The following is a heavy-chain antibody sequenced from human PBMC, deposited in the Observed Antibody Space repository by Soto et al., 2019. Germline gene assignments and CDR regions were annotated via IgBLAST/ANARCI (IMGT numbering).Heavy chain of an antibody. CDR2: IYYSGST. D-gene: IGHD2-2*01. J-gene: IGHJ4*02. Sequence: QVQLQESGPGLVKPSQTLSLTCTVSGGSISSGGYYWSWIRQHPGKGLEWIGYIYYSGSTYYNPSLTSRVTISVDTSKNQFSLKLSSVTAADTAVYYCARARDIVVVPAAYFDYWGQGTLVTVSS. CDR1: GGSISSGGYY. V-gene: IGHV4-31*03. CDR3: ARARDIVVVPAAYFDY.